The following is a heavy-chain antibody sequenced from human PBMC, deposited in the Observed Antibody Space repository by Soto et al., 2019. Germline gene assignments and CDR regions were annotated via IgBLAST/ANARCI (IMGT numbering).Heavy chain of an antibody. CDR2: INAGNGNT. CDR3: ARGGYYGSGSTFDP. Sequence: QVQLVQSGAEVKKPGASVKVSCKASGYTFTSYAMHWVRQAPGQRLEWMGCINAGNGNTKYSQKFQGRVTITRDTSSSTAYMELSSLRSEDTAVYYCARGGYYGSGSTFDPWGQGTLVTVSS. D-gene: IGHD3-10*01. V-gene: IGHV1-3*01. CDR1: GYTFTSYA. J-gene: IGHJ5*02.